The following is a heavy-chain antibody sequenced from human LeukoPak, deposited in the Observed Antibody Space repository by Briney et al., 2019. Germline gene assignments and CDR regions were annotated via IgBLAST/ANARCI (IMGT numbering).Heavy chain of an antibody. CDR1: GFTFSSYS. D-gene: IGHD6-19*01. CDR3: ASPIAVAGIAPNAGFDY. V-gene: IGHV3-21*01. Sequence: GGSLRLSCAASGFTFSSYSMNWVRQAPGKGLEWVSSISSSSSYIYYADSVKGRFTISRDNAKNTLYLQMNSLRAEDTAVYYCASPIAVAGIAPNAGFDYWGQGTLVTVSS. J-gene: IGHJ4*02. CDR2: ISSSSSYI.